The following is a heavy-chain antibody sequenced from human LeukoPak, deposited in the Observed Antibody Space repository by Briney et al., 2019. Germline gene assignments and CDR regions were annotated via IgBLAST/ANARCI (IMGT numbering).Heavy chain of an antibody. CDR2: MNPNSGNT. D-gene: IGHD6-13*01. Sequence: ASVKVSCKASGYTFTSYDINWVRQATGQGLEWMGWMNPNSGNTGYAQKFQGRVTMTRNTSISTAYMELRSLRSDDTAVYYCARDKVIASAGTPNWFDPWGQGTLVTVSS. J-gene: IGHJ5*02. V-gene: IGHV1-8*01. CDR1: GYTFTSYD. CDR3: ARDKVIASAGTPNWFDP.